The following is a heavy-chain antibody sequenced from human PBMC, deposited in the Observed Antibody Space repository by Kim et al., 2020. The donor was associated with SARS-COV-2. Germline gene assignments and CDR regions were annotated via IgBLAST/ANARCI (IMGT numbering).Heavy chain of an antibody. J-gene: IGHJ6*02. CDR3: ARGVRYSSSWYSYYYGMDV. V-gene: IGHV4-34*01. CDR2: INHSGST. Sequence: SETLSLTCAVYGGSFSGYYWSWIRQPPGKGLEWIGEINHSGSTNYNPSLKSRVTISVDTSKNQFSLKLSSVTAADTAVYYCARGVRYSSSWYSYYYGMDVWGQGTTVTVSS. D-gene: IGHD6-13*01. CDR1: GGSFSGYY.